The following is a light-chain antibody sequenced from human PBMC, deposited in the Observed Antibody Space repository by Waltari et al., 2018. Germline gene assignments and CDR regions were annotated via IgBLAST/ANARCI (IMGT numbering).Light chain of an antibody. CDR3: QQYHSIPVT. V-gene: IGKV4-1*01. Sequence: DIVMTQSPQSLTVSLGERATINCKSSQSVLYSSNNKNFLAWYQQKPGQPPKLLIYCASSRESGVPDRFNGSGAGTDFTLTINSLQAEDVAIYYCQQYHSIPVTFGQGTRLEIK. CDR2: CAS. J-gene: IGKJ5*01. CDR1: QSVLYSSNNKNF.